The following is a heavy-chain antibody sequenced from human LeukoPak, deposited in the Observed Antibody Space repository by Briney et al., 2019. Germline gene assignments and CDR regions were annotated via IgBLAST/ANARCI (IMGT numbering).Heavy chain of an antibody. D-gene: IGHD3-22*01. Sequence: KAGGSLRLSCAASGFTFSSYSMNWVRQAPGKGLEWVSSISSSSSYIYYADSVKGRFTISRDNAKNSLYLKKKRLRGEDTAVYYCARVTDSSGYYYTAPNDYWGQGTLVTVSS. CDR1: GFTFSSYS. V-gene: IGHV3-21*01. J-gene: IGHJ4*02. CDR3: ARVTDSSGYYYTAPNDY. CDR2: ISSSSSYI.